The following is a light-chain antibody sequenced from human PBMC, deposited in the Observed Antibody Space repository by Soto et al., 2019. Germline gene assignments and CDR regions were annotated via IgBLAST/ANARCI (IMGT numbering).Light chain of an antibody. J-gene: IGLJ1*01. CDR2: DVS. CDR3: SSYTTSNTRQTV. CDR1: SSDVGGYNY. V-gene: IGLV2-14*03. Sequence: QSALTQPASVSGSPGQSITISCTGTSSDVGGYNYVSWYQHHPGKAPKLMIYDVSNWPSGVSNRFSGSKSGNTASLTISGLQPEDEADYYCSSYTTSNTRQTVFGTGTKLTVL.